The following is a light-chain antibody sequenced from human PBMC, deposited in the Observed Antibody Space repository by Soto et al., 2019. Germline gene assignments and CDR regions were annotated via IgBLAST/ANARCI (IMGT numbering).Light chain of an antibody. Sequence: DIVMTQSPDSLAVSLGERATINCKSSQSVLYSSNNQNYLAWYQQKPGQPPRLLVYWASTRESGVPDRFSGGGSGTDFTRTIPSPKDEDVAVYYCQQYYRSRTFGQGTKVEIK. CDR3: QQYYRSRT. CDR2: WAS. V-gene: IGKV4-1*01. CDR1: QSVLYSSNNQNY. J-gene: IGKJ1*01.